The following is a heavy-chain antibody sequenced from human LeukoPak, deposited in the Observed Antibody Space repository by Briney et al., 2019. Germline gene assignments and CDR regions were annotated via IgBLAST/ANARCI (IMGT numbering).Heavy chain of an antibody. CDR3: ARGPPRGKYYYMDV. D-gene: IGHD1-1*01. CDR1: GFTFSSFD. V-gene: IGHV3-13*01. J-gene: IGHJ6*03. CDR2: IGTASDT. Sequence: GGSLRLSCAASGFTFSSFDMHWVRQPTGQGLEWVSTIGTASDTYYPGSVGGRFTLSGDNAKNSLYLQMNSLTAGDTAVYYCARGPPRGKYYYMDVWGKGTTVTVSS.